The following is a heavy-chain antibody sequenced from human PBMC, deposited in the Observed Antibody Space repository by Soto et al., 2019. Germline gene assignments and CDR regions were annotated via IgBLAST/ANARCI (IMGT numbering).Heavy chain of an antibody. CDR1: GFTFSAYW. Sequence: GGSLRLSCAVSGFTFSAYWMHWVRQVPGKGLTWVSRISDDGSTATYADSVKGRFIISRDNAKNTLYLEVNTLRADDSGLYYCARGPRVSSTGTGAHWGRGTLVTVYS. D-gene: IGHD1-1*01. V-gene: IGHV3-74*01. J-gene: IGHJ4*02. CDR2: ISDDGSTA. CDR3: ARGPRVSSTGTGAH.